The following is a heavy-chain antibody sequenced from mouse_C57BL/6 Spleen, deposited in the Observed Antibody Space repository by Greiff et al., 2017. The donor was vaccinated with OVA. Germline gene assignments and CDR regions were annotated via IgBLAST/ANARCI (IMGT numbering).Heavy chain of an antibody. CDR2: ISDGGSYT. J-gene: IGHJ2*01. V-gene: IGHV5-4*03. CDR1: GFTFSSYA. Sequence: EVMLVESGGGLVKPGGSLKLSCAASGFTFSSYAMSWVRQTPEKRLEWVATISDGGSYTYYPDNVKGRFTISRDNAKNNLYLQMSHLKSEDTAMYYCARNYYFDYWGQGTTRTVSS. CDR3: ARNYYFDY.